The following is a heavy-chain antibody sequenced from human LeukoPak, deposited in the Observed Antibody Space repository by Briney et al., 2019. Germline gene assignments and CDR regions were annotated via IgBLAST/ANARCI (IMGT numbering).Heavy chain of an antibody. V-gene: IGHV3-64*01. CDR3: TRRYGGHSGWAGYHDS. CDR2: IRSDGSST. Sequence: GGSLRLSCVASGFSFSAYIMHWVRQAPGKGLEYVSAIRSDGSSTFYPNSVKGRFTISRDNSKRTLYLQMGSLRAEDTAVYYCTRRYGGHSGWAGYHDSWGQGTLVTVSS. D-gene: IGHD6-19*01. CDR1: GFSFSAYI. J-gene: IGHJ4*02.